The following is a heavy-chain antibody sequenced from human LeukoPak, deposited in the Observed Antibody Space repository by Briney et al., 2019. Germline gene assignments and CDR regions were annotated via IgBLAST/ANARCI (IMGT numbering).Heavy chain of an antibody. J-gene: IGHJ4*02. CDR2: ISAYNGNT. D-gene: IGHD3-3*02. CDR3: ARSLSTSPHICFDY. V-gene: IGHV1-18*04. Sequence: EASLKLSCKASGYTFTSYAISWVRQAPGQGLEWMGWISAYNGNTNSAQKLQGRVTMTTATSTSTAYMELRSLRSDDTAVYYCARSLSTSPHICFDYWGQGTLVTVSS. CDR1: GYTFTSYA.